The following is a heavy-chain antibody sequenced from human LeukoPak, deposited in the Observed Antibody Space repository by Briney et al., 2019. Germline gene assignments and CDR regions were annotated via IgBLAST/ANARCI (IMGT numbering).Heavy chain of an antibody. CDR1: GFTFSSHS. CDR3: ASSGSYRFDY. V-gene: IGHV3-48*02. D-gene: IGHD1-26*01. J-gene: IGHJ4*02. CDR2: ITASGTAM. Sequence: GGSLRLSCAASGFTFSSHSMNWVRQAPGKGLEWVSHITASGTAMFYADSVKGRFTISRDKAKNSLYLQMNSLRDEDTAVYYCASSGSYRFDYWGQGTLVTVSS.